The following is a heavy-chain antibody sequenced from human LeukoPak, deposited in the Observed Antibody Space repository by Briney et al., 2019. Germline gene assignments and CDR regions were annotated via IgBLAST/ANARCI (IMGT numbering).Heavy chain of an antibody. CDR3: ASDWYISGWNSFDY. Sequence: PSETLSLTCTVSGGSISSHHWSWIRQPAGKGLEWIGRISNSGSTNYNPSLKSRVTVSADTSKNQFSLRLSSVTAADTAVYYCASDWYISGWNSFDYWGQGALVTVSS. J-gene: IGHJ4*02. CDR1: GGSISSHH. D-gene: IGHD6-19*01. CDR2: ISNSGST. V-gene: IGHV4-4*07.